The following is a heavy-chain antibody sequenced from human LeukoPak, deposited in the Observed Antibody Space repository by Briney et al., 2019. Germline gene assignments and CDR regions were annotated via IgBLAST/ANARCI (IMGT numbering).Heavy chain of an antibody. V-gene: IGHV1-18*01. CDR2: ISVYNGNT. Sequence: ASVKVSCKASGFTFTSYGISWVRQAPGQGLEWMGWISVYNGNTNYAQKLQGRVTMTTGTSTSTAYMELRSLRSDDTAVYYCASPYCSGGTCYAHDAFDIWGQGTMVTVSS. CDR1: GFTFTSYG. CDR3: ASPYCSGGTCYAHDAFDI. D-gene: IGHD2-15*01. J-gene: IGHJ3*02.